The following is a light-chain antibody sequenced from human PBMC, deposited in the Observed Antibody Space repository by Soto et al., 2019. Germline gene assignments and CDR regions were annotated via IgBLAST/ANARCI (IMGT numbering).Light chain of an antibody. V-gene: IGLV1-44*01. J-gene: IGLJ3*02. CDR1: STNIGSNT. Sequence: QSVLTQPPSASGTPGQRVSLSCSGRSTNIGSNTVNCYQQLQGTAAKVLIYSNDQRPSWIADRCSASTSCTSASLAISCLLSDDEADDYCGAWDEGLNGWVFGGGTKLTVL. CDR2: SND. CDR3: GAWDEGLNGWV.